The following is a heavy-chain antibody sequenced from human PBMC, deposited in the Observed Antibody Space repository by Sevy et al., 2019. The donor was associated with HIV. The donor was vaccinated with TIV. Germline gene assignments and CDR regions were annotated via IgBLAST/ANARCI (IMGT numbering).Heavy chain of an antibody. Sequence: GGSLRLSCAASGFTFSSYGMHWVRQAPGKGLEWVAVISYDGSNKYYADSVKGRFTISRDNSKNTLYLQMNSLRAEDTAVYYCAKIYYDSSGYYSARHYYYGMDVWGQGTTVTVSS. CDR1: GFTFSSYG. CDR3: AKIYYDSSGYYSARHYYYGMDV. V-gene: IGHV3-30*18. J-gene: IGHJ6*02. D-gene: IGHD3-22*01. CDR2: ISYDGSNK.